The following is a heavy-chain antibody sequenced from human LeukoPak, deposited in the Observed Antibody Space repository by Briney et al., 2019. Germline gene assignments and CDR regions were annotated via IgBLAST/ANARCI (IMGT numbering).Heavy chain of an antibody. J-gene: IGHJ6*02. Sequence: GGSLRLSCAASGFTFSTYWMSWVRQAPGKGLEWVANMNQDGDKKYYVDSVKGRFTISRDNSKNTLYLQLNSLRAEDAAVYYCARGYYGMDVWGQGTTVTVSS. CDR2: MNQDGDKK. CDR3: ARGYYGMDV. CDR1: GFTFSTYW. V-gene: IGHV3-7*03.